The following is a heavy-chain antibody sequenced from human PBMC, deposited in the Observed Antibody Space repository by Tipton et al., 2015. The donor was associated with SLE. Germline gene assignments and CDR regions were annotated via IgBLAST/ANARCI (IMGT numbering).Heavy chain of an antibody. CDR1: EFTVSSNY. V-gene: IGHV3-53*01. Sequence: SLRLSCTASEFTVSSNYMNWVRQAPGKGLEWVSVIYSGGNTNYADSVKGRFTISRDNSKNTLYLQMNSLRDEDTAVYYCARQYLPGSGPSFDSWGQGTLVTVSS. CDR3: ARQYLPGSGPSFDS. D-gene: IGHD2/OR15-2a*01. CDR2: IYSGGNT. J-gene: IGHJ4*02.